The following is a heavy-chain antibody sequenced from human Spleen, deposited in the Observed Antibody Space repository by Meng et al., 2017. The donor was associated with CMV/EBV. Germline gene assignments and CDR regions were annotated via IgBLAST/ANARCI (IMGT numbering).Heavy chain of an antibody. Sequence: GGSLRLSCAASGFTFSSSWMHWVCQAPEKGLEWVADIKCDGSEKYYVDSVKGRLTISRDNAKNSLYLQVNSLRAEDTAVYYCAKVARGDGHNKWYFDLWGRGTLVTVSS. CDR1: GFTFSSSW. CDR3: AKVARGDGHNKWYFDL. CDR2: IKCDGSEK. J-gene: IGHJ2*01. V-gene: IGHV3-52*01. D-gene: IGHD5-24*01.